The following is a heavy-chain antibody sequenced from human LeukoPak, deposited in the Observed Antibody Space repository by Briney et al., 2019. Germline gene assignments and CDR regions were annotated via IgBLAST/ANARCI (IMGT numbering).Heavy chain of an antibody. CDR2: ISYDGSNK. Sequence: GGSLRLSCAASGFTFSSYGMHWVRQAPGKGLEWVAVISYDGSNKYYADSVKGRFTISRDNSKNTLYLQMNSLRAEDTAVYYCAKDNEAYCSGGSCYSGSYFDYWGQGTPVTVSS. V-gene: IGHV3-30*18. D-gene: IGHD2-15*01. CDR3: AKDNEAYCSGGSCYSGSYFDY. CDR1: GFTFSSYG. J-gene: IGHJ4*02.